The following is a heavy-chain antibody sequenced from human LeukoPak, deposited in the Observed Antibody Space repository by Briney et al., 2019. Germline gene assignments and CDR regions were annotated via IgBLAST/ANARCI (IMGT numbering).Heavy chain of an antibody. J-gene: IGHJ6*03. CDR2: ISSSGSTI. CDR3: ARSMALKKRYYYYYYMDV. V-gene: IGHV3-11*01. Sequence: GGSLRLSCAASGFTFSDYYMSWIRQAPGKGLEWVSYISSSGSTIYYADSVKGRFTISRDNAKNSLYLQMNSLRTEDTAVYYCARSMALKKRYYYYYYMDVWGKGTTVTISS. D-gene: IGHD4-17*01. CDR1: GFTFSDYY.